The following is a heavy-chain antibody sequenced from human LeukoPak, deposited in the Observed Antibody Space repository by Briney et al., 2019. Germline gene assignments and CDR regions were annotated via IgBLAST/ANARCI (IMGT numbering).Heavy chain of an antibody. Sequence: SSETLSLTCAVYGGSFSGYYWSWIRQPPGKGLEWVSSISSSSSYIYYADSVKGRFTISRDNAKNSLYLQMNSLRAEDTAVYYCARELIAARPGFGGDYWGQGTLVTVSS. J-gene: IGHJ4*02. D-gene: IGHD6-6*01. CDR3: ARELIAARPGFGGDY. CDR2: ISSSSSYI. CDR1: GGSFSGYY. V-gene: IGHV3-21*01.